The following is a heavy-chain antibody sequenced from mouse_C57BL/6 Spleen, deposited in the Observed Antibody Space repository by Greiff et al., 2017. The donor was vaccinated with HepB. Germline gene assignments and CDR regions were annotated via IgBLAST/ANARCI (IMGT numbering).Heavy chain of an antibody. CDR1: GYTFTSYW. J-gene: IGHJ4*01. CDR2: IHPNSGST. CDR3: ARVGTAQATGGYAMDY. V-gene: IGHV1-64*01. Sequence: VKLQESGAELVKPGASVKLSCKASGYTFTSYWMHWVKQRPGQGLEWIGMIHPNSGSTNYNEKFKSKATLTVDKPSSTAYMQLSSLTSEDSAVYYCARVGTAQATGGYAMDYWGQGTSVTVSS. D-gene: IGHD3-2*02.